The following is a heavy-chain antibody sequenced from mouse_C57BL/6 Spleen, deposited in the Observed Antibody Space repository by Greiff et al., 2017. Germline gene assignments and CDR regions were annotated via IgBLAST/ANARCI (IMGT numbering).Heavy chain of an antibody. D-gene: IGHD1-1*01. CDR3: SRSDGSCPSGFAY. CDR2: IYPGDGDT. Sequence: VQLQQSGAELVKPGASVKISCKASGYAFSSYWMNWVKQRPGKGLEWIGQIYPGDGDTNYNGKFKGKATLTADKSSSTAYMQLSSLTSEDSAVYFCSRSDGSCPSGFAYWGQGTLVTVSA. J-gene: IGHJ3*01. V-gene: IGHV1-80*01. CDR1: GYAFSSYW.